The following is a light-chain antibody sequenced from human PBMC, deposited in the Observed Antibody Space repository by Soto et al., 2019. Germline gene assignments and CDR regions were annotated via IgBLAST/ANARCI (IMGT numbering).Light chain of an antibody. J-gene: IGLJ1*01. CDR2: GNT. CDR3: QSYDSSLSAYV. CDR1: SSNIGAGYD. Sequence: QSVLTQPPSVSGAPGQRVTISCTGSSSNIGAGYDVHWYQLLPGTAPKLLIYGNTNRPSGVPDRFSGSKSGTSASLAITGLLAEDEADYYCQSYDSSLSAYVFGTGTKVTVL. V-gene: IGLV1-40*01.